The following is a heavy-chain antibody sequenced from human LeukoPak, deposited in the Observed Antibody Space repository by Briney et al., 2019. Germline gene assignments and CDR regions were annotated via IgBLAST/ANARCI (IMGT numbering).Heavy chain of an antibody. CDR1: GGSVSGYY. D-gene: IGHD2-2*01. Sequence: SETLSLTCTVSGGSVSGYYWSWIRQPAGKGLEWIGRLYTSGSTNYSPSLKSRVTMSLDTSKNQFSLKLPSVTAADTAVYYCARGIYCSGPTCYYYYYMDVWGKGTTVTVYS. CDR2: LYTSGST. CDR3: ARGIYCSGPTCYYYYYMDV. V-gene: IGHV4-4*07. J-gene: IGHJ6*03.